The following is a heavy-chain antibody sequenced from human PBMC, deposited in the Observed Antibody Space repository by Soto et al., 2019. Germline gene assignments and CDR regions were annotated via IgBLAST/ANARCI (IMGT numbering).Heavy chain of an antibody. Sequence: PSETLSLTCAVSGGSISSGGYSWSWIRQPPGKGLEWIGYIYHSGSTYYNPSLKSRVTISVDRSKNQFSLKLSSVTAADTAVYYCARGGPPREYQMFDYWGQGTLVTVSS. CDR2: IYHSGST. J-gene: IGHJ4*02. V-gene: IGHV4-30-2*01. CDR1: GGSISSGGYS. D-gene: IGHD2-2*01. CDR3: ARGGPPREYQMFDY.